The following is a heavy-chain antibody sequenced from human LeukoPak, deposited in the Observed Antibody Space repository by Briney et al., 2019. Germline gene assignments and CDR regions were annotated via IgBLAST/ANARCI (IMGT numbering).Heavy chain of an antibody. CDR2: INESGST. D-gene: IGHD6-6*01. Sequence: SETLSLTCAVYGGSFGGYYWNLIRQPPGVGLEWIGEINESGSTNYNPSLKSRVTISVDTPKRQFSLKLSSVTAADTAVYYCARASAYSISSGVNLWGQGTLVTVSS. CDR1: GGSFGGYY. CDR3: ARASAYSISSGVNL. V-gene: IGHV4-34*01. J-gene: IGHJ5*02.